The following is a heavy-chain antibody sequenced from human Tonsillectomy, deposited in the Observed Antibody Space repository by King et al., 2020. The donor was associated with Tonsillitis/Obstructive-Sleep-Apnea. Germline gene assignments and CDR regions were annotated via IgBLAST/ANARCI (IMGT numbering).Heavy chain of an antibody. CDR2: LYYSGST. J-gene: IGHJ4*02. Sequence: PLQGSCPGLVQPSQTLSLTCTVSGGSMSSGGYYWSWIRQHPGKGLAWIGYLYYSGSTYYNPSLKSRVTISVDTSKNQFSLKLSSVTAADTAVYSCARGKSIVGFDYWGQGTLVTVSS. D-gene: IGHD1-26*01. CDR3: ARGKSIVGFDY. CDR1: GGSMSSGGYY. V-gene: IGHV4-31*03.